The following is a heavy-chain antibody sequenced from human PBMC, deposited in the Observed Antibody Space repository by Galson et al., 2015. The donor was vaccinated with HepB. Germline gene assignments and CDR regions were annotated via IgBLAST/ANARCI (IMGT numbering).Heavy chain of an antibody. J-gene: IGHJ6*03. CDR1: GGSINSGGYS. Sequence: TLSLTCAVSGGSINSGGYSWSWIRQPPGKGLDFIGSIYHSGSTYYNPSLRSRVTISLDRSKKQFSLKLTSVTAADTAVYYCARLNGGRLGGGYYYYLDVWGKGTTVTVSS. V-gene: IGHV4-30-2*01. CDR2: IYHSGST. D-gene: IGHD2-8*01. CDR3: ARLNGGRLGGGYYYYLDV.